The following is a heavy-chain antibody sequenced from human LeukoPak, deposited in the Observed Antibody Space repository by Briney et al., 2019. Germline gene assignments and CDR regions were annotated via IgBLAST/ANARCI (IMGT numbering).Heavy chain of an antibody. CDR1: GFTFSSYG. Sequence: GGSLRLSCAASGFTFSSYGMHWVRQAPGKGLEWVAVISYDGSNKYYADSVKGRFTISRDNSKNTLYLQMNSLRAEHTAVYYCARESSGDLNYFDYWGQGTLVTVSS. D-gene: IGHD7-27*01. CDR3: ARESSGDLNYFDY. J-gene: IGHJ4*02. V-gene: IGHV3-30-3*01. CDR2: ISYDGSNK.